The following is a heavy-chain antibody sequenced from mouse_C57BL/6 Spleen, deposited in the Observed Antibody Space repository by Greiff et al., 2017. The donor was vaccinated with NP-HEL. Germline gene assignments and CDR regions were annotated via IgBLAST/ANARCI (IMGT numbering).Heavy chain of an antibody. J-gene: IGHJ4*01. CDR3: ARKYRGAMDD. CDR1: GFTFSDYG. D-gene: IGHD2-14*01. V-gene: IGHV5-17*01. Sequence: EVKLMESGGGLVKPGGSLKLSCAASGFTFSDYGMHWVRQAPEKGLEWVAYISSGSSTIYYVDTVKGRFTISRDNAKNTLFLQMTSLRSEDTAMYYCARKYRGAMDDWGRGTSVTVSS. CDR2: ISSGSSTI.